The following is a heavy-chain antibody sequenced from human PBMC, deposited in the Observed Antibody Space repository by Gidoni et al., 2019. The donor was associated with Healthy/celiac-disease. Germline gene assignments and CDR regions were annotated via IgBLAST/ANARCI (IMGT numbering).Heavy chain of an antibody. V-gene: IGHV4-34*01. J-gene: IGHJ6*02. D-gene: IGHD6-6*01. CDR3: ARGSSGPSRYYYYYGMDV. Sequence: QVQLQQWGAGLLKPSETLSLTCAVYGGSFSGYYWSWIRQPPGKGLEWIGEITHSGSTNYNPSLKSRVTISVDTSKNQFSLKLSSVTAADTAVYYCARGSSGPSRYYYYYGMDVWGQGTTVTVSS. CDR1: GGSFSGYY. CDR2: ITHSGST.